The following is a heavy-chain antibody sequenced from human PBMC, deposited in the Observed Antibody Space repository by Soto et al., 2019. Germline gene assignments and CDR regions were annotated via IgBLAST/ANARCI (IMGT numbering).Heavy chain of an antibody. CDR2: INAGNGNT. J-gene: IGHJ4*02. CDR3: ARDLLFDY. V-gene: IGHV1-3*01. CDR1: GYAFTSCA. Sequence: GASVKGFCKAPGYAFTSCAMRWVRQAPGQRLEWMGWINAGNGNTKYSQKFQGRVTITRDTSASTAYMELSSLRSEDTAVYYCARDLLFDYWGQGTLVTVSS.